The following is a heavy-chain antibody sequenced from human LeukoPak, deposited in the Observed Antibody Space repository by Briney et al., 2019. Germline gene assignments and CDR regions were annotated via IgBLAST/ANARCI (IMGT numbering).Heavy chain of an antibody. CDR2: IDWNGGNT. Sequence: PGGSLRLSCAASGFTFDDYGMSWVPQAPGKGLEWVSGIDWNGGNTGYADSVKGRFTISRDNAKNSLYLQMNSLRAEDTALYYCARERELLDDAFDIWGQGTMVTVSS. CDR1: GFTFDDYG. CDR3: ARERELLDDAFDI. D-gene: IGHD3-10*01. J-gene: IGHJ3*02. V-gene: IGHV3-20*04.